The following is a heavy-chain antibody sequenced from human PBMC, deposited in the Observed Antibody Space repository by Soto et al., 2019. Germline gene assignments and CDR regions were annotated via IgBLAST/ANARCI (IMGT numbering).Heavy chain of an antibody. V-gene: IGHV4-39*01. D-gene: IGHD6-13*01. CDR2: IYYSGST. Sequence: SETLSLTCTVSGGSISSSSYYWGWIRQPPGKGLEWIGSIYYSGSTYYNPSLKSRVTISVDTSKNQFSLKLSSVTAADTAVYYCASYSSSWYENYYYYGMDVWG. CDR3: ASYSSSWYENYYYYGMDV. CDR1: GGSISSSSYY. J-gene: IGHJ6*02.